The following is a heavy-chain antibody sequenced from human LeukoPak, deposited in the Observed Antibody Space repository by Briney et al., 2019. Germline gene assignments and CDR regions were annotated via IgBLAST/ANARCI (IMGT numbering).Heavy chain of an antibody. J-gene: IGHJ4*02. D-gene: IGHD5-18*01. CDR3: ARRARRGYSYGYFDY. V-gene: IGHV3-21*01. CDR2: ISSSSSYI. Sequence: GGSLRLSCAASGFTFSSYSMNWVRQAPGKGLEWVSSISSSSSYIYYADSVKGRFTISRDNAQNSLYLQMNSLRAEDTAVYYCARRARRGYSYGYFDYWGQGTLVTVSS. CDR1: GFTFSSYS.